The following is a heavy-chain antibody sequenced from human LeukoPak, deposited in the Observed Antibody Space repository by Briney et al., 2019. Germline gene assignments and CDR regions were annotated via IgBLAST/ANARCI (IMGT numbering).Heavy chain of an antibody. CDR1: GGSISSSSCY. D-gene: IGHD3-3*01. J-gene: IGHJ5*02. CDR3: ARDLYYDFWSGFDNWFDP. Sequence: TSETLSLTCTVSGGSISSSSCYWGWIRQPPGKGLEWIGSIYYSGSTNYNPSLKSRVTISVDTSKNQFSLKLSSVTAADTAVYYCARDLYYDFWSGFDNWFDPWGQGTLVTVSS. CDR2: IYYSGST. V-gene: IGHV4-39*07.